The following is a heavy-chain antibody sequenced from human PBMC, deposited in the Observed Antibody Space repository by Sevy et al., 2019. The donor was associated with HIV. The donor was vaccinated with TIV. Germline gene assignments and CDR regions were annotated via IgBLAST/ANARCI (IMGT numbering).Heavy chain of an antibody. J-gene: IGHJ6*03. V-gene: IGHV3-48*03. CDR1: GFTFSSYE. Sequence: GGSLRLSCAASGFTFSSYEMNWVRQAPGKGLEWVSYISSSGSTIYYADSVKVRFTISRDNAKNSLYLQMNSLRAEDTAVYYCARDGTVTTIGYYYYMDVWGKGTTVTVSS. CDR2: ISSSGSTI. D-gene: IGHD4-17*01. CDR3: ARDGTVTTIGYYYYMDV.